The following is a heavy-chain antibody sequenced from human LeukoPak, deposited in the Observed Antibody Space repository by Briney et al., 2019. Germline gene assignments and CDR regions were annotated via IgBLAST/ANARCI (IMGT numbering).Heavy chain of an antibody. V-gene: IGHV3-48*04. CDR1: GFTFSSYI. D-gene: IGHD6-19*01. J-gene: IGHJ6*02. Sequence: GGSLRLSCAASGFTFSSYIMNWVRQSPGKGLEWVSYISSTGTIYNADSVEGRFTISRDNAKNSLYLQMNSLRAEDTAVYYCAKGEEAGTYYYYGMDVWGQGTTVTVSS. CDR2: ISSTGTI. CDR3: AKGEEAGTYYYYGMDV.